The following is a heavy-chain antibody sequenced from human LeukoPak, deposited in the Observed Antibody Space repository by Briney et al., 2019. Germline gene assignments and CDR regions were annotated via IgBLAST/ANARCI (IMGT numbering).Heavy chain of an antibody. CDR1: GFTFSSYA. CDR3: AKDPAPFFAYELDF. CDR2: ISGSGGST. D-gene: IGHD2-21*01. V-gene: IGHV3-23*01. J-gene: IGHJ4*02. Sequence: PGGSLRLSCAASGFTFSSYAMSWVRQAPGKGLEWVSAISGSGGSTYYADSVKGRFTISRDNSKNTLYLQMNSLRTEDTALYYCAKDPAPFFAYELDFWGQGTLVTVSS.